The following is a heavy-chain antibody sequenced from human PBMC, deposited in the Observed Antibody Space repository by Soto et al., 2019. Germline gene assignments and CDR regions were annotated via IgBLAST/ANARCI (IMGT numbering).Heavy chain of an antibody. Sequence: GGSLRLSCAASGFTFSSYSMNWVRQAPGKGLEWVSSISSSSSYIYYADSVKGRFTISRDNAKNSLYLQMNSLRAEDTAVYYCARDPDYSLHRIGYYYYYMDVWGKGTTVTVSS. V-gene: IGHV3-21*01. D-gene: IGHD4-4*01. CDR3: ARDPDYSLHRIGYYYYYMDV. CDR2: ISSSSSYI. J-gene: IGHJ6*03. CDR1: GFTFSSYS.